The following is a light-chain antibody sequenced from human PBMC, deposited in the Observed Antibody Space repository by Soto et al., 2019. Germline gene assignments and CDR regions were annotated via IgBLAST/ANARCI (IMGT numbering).Light chain of an antibody. CDR2: AAS. V-gene: IGKV1-9*01. Sequence: DIQLIQSPSFLSASVGDRVIITCRASQGISSYLAWYQQKPGKAPKLLIYAASTLQSGVPSGFSGSGSGTELTLTISSLQPEDFATYYCQQFNSFPLTFGGGTKVEIK. CDR1: QGISSY. CDR3: QQFNSFPLT. J-gene: IGKJ4*01.